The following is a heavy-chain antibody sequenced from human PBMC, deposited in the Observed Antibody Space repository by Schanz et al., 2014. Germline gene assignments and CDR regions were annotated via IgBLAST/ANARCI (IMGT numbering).Heavy chain of an antibody. J-gene: IGHJ6*03. CDR2: ISDNGRST. CDR1: GFTFSSYA. Sequence: EVQLLESGGGLVQPGGSLRLSCAASGFTFSSYAMHWVRQAPGKGLEWISHISDNGRSTYYAGSVKGRFTISRDNSKNTLYLPMNALRAQDTALNYCAREGYYDSSGQHYYYYMDVWGQGTTVTVSS. V-gene: IGHV3-23*01. CDR3: AREGYYDSSGQHYYYYMDV. D-gene: IGHD3-22*01.